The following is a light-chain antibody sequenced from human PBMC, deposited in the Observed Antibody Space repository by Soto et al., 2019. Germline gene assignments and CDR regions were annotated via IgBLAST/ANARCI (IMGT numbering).Light chain of an antibody. CDR1: SSDIGTYDY. J-gene: IGLJ1*01. CDR3: YSYAGDNKSV. V-gene: IGLV2-8*01. CDR2: EVA. Sequence: QSALAQPPSASGAPGQSVTISCTGTSSDIGTYDYVSWYQQHPGKAPKLLLYEVAKRPSGVPHRFFGSKSGNTASLTVSGLQAEDEADYYCYSYAGDNKSVFGTGTKVTVL.